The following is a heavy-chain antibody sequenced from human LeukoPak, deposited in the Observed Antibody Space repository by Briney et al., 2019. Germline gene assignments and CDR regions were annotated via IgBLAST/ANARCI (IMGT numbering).Heavy chain of an antibody. CDR2: MNNDGTDI. CDR1: GFAFGSYW. D-gene: IGHD3-22*01. Sequence: GGSLRLSCAASGFAFGSYWMHWVRQAPGKGLEWISRMNNDGTDISYADSVKGRFTISRDNAKNTLYLQMNSLRAEDTAVYCCARVGYYDSSGYYAYLQHWGQGTLVTVSS. CDR3: ARVGYYDSSGYYAYLQH. V-gene: IGHV3-74*01. J-gene: IGHJ1*01.